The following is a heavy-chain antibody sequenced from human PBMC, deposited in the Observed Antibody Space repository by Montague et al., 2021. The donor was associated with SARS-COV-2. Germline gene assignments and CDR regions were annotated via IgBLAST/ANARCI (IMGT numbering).Heavy chain of an antibody. D-gene: IGHD2-2*01. CDR3: ARGCRSVVPAVLGGAVYYYYDMDV. V-gene: IGHV4-34*01. CDR1: GGSFSGYY. J-gene: IGHJ6*02. Sequence: SETLSLTCAVYGGSFSGYYWSWIRQPPGKGLEWIGEINHSGSTNYNPSLKSRVTISVDTSKNQFSLKLGSVTAADTAVYFCARGCRSVVPAVLGGAVYYYYDMDVWGQGTTVTVSS. CDR2: INHSGST.